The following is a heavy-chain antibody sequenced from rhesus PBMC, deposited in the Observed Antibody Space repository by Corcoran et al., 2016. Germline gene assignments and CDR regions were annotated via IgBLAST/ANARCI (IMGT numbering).Heavy chain of an antibody. Sequence: QVQLQESGPGVVKPSETLSLTCAVSGGSISGGYDWSWIRQPPGQGLEWIWYIYGSSGSTNCNPSLKNRVTISKDASKNEFSLKLSSVTAADTAVYYCARDLGSWSGRYFDYWGQGVLVTVSS. D-gene: IGHD6-13*01. CDR1: GGSISGGYD. J-gene: IGHJ4*01. CDR2: IYGSSGST. CDR3: ARDLGSWSGRYFDY. V-gene: IGHV4-76*01.